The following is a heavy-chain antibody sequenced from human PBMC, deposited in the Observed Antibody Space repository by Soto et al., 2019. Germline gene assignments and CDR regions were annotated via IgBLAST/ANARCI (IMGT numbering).Heavy chain of an antibody. CDR2: ISSSSSYT. Sequence: QVQLVESGGGLVKPGGSLRLSCAASGFTFSDYYMSWLRQAPGKGLEWVSYISSSSSYTNYEDSVKGRFTISRDNAKNSLSLQINSLRAEHTAVYYCARASFGGVIVFYFQLWGQGTLVTVSS. CDR3: ARASFGGVIVFYFQL. D-gene: IGHD3-16*02. CDR1: GFTFSDYY. V-gene: IGHV3-11*06. J-gene: IGHJ1*01.